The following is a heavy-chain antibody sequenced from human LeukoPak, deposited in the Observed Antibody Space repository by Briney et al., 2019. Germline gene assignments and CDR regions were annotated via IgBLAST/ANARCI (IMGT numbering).Heavy chain of an antibody. CDR2: IYPGDSDT. V-gene: IGHV5-51*01. CDR3: ALRFSDAFDV. J-gene: IGHJ3*01. CDR1: GYIFPNSW. D-gene: IGHD4-17*01. Sequence: GESLKISCKASGYIFPNSWIAWVRQMPGKGLDWMGIIYPGDSDTRYSPSFQGQVTISADKSISTAYLQWSSLKASDTAMYYCALRFSDAFDVWGQGTMVTASS.